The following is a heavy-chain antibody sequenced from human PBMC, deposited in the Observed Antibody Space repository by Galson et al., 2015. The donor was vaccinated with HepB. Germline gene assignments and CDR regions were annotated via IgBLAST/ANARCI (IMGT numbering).Heavy chain of an antibody. V-gene: IGHV1-69*13. D-gene: IGHD6-13*01. Sequence: SVKVSCKASGGTFNNYAFSWVRQAPGHGLEWLGGFIPFFSTANYAQKFQGRVTITADESTSTVYMELRSLTSEDTAVYYRARVAGPGFSSSWYHFDYWGQGTLVTVSS. CDR2: FIPFFSTA. J-gene: IGHJ4*02. CDR3: ARVAGPGFSSSWYHFDY. CDR1: GGTFNNYA.